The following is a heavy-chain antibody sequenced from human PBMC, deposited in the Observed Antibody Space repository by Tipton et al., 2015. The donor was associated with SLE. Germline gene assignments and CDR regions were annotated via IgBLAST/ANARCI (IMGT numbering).Heavy chain of an antibody. V-gene: IGHV4-59*08. D-gene: IGHD4-17*01. J-gene: IGHJ4*02. CDR1: GGSFGFYY. Sequence: LRLSCTVAGGSFGFYYWTWIRQPPGQGLQWIGHIDYTGSTHYNPSLKSRVTISEDTSKQQFSLKLTSLTAADTAVYYCARHAGDYAYFDSWGQGILVTVSS. CDR2: IDYTGST. CDR3: ARHAGDYAYFDS.